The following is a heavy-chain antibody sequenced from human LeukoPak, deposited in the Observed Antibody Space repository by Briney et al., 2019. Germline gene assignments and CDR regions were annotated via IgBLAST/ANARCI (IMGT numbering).Heavy chain of an antibody. CDR2: IYYSGST. D-gene: IGHD1-26*01. CDR1: GGSFSGYY. Sequence: PSETLSLTCAVYGGSFSGYYWSWIRQPPGKGLEWIAYIYYSGSTNYNPSLKSRVTISVDTSKNQFSLKLSSVTAADTAVYYCARDVGATPGWFDPWGRGTLVTVSS. CDR3: ARDVGATPGWFDP. J-gene: IGHJ5*02. V-gene: IGHV4-59*01.